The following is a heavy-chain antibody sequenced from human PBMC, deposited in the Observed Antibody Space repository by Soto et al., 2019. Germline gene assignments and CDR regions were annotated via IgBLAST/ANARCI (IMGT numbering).Heavy chain of an antibody. CDR1: GYTFIDYY. CDR2: INPKSGGT. CDR3: ARDVVTTTTGTGFGH. V-gene: IGHV1-2*02. J-gene: IGHJ4*02. D-gene: IGHD4-17*01. Sequence: ASVKVSCKASGYTFIDYYMHWVLQSPLQGLEWMGWINPKSGGTNYAQKFHGRVTMTRDTSTNTVFMELSRLNSDDAAMYFCARDVVTTTTGTGFGHWGQGTLVTVSS.